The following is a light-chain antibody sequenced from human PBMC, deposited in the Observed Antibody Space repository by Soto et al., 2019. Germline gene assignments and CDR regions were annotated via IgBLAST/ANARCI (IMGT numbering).Light chain of an antibody. CDR2: WAS. CDR3: QQYYSTPLT. CDR1: QSVLYSSNNKNY. Sequence: DIVMTQSPDSLAVSLAERPTINCKSSQSVLYSSNNKNYLAWYQQKPGQPPKLLIYWASTRESGVPDRFSGSGSGTDFTLTISSLQAEDVAVYYCQQYYSTPLTFGGGTKVEIK. V-gene: IGKV4-1*01. J-gene: IGKJ4*01.